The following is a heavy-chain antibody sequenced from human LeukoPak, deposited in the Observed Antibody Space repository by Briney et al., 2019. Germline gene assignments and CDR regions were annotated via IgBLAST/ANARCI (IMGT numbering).Heavy chain of an antibody. V-gene: IGHV4-34*01. D-gene: IGHD6-13*01. CDR1: GGSFSGYY. CDR2: INHSGST. J-gene: IGHJ4*02. CDR3: ASLMLIAAGYDY. Sequence: SETLSLTCAVYGGSFSGYYWSWLRQPPGKGLEWIGEINHSGSTIYNPSLKSRVTISIDTSKNQFSLSLISVTAADTAVYYCASLMLIAAGYDYWGQGNLVTVSS.